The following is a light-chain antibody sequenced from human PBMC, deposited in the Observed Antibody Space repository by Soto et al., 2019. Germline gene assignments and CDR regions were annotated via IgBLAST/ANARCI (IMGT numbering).Light chain of an antibody. Sequence: DIQMTQSPSTLSASVGDRVTITCRASQSLNSWLAWYQHKPGKAPKLLIHKASILAIGVPSRFSGSDSGAEFTLTISSLQPDDFATYYCQHYIGYSGMFGQGTKVYIK. V-gene: IGKV1-5*03. CDR1: QSLNSW. J-gene: IGKJ1*01. CDR3: QHYIGYSGM. CDR2: KAS.